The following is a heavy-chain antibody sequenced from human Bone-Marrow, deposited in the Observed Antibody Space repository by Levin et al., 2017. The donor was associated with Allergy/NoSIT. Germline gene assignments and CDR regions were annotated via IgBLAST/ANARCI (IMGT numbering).Heavy chain of an antibody. J-gene: IGHJ4*02. CDR2: INEDGSTT. CDR1: GFTFSSYW. D-gene: IGHD6-19*01. Sequence: QTGGSLRLSCAASGFTFSSYWMHWVRQAPGKGLMWVSRINEDGSTTNYADSVKGRFTISRDNAKNTLYLQMNSLRAEDTALYFCVRDLAGADGYWGQGTLVSASS. V-gene: IGHV3-74*01. CDR3: VRDLAGADGY.